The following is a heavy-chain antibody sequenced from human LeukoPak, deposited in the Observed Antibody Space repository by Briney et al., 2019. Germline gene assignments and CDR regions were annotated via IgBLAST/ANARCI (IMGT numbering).Heavy chain of an antibody. CDR1: GFTFSNAW. D-gene: IGHD3-10*01. CDR2: IKSKTDGGTT. Sequence: PGGSLRLSCAASGFTFSNAWMSWVRQAPGKGLEWVGRIKSKTDGGTTDYAAPVKGRFTISRDDSKNTLYLQMNSLKTEDTAVYYCTTDLLLWFGELDYWGQGTLVTVSS. V-gene: IGHV3-15*01. J-gene: IGHJ4*02. CDR3: TTDLLLWFGELDY.